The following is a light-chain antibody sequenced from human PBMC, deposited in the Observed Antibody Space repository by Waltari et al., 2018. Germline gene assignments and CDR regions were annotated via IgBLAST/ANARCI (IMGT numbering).Light chain of an antibody. Sequence: IQITQSPSTLSSSVVSRGTITSQASQSISSWLAWYQQKPGKAPKLLIYKASSLESGVPSRFSGSGSGTEFTLTISSLQPDDFATYYCQQYNSYLYTFGQGTKLEIK. J-gene: IGKJ2*01. CDR2: KAS. CDR1: QSISSW. V-gene: IGKV1-5*03. CDR3: QQYNSYLYT.